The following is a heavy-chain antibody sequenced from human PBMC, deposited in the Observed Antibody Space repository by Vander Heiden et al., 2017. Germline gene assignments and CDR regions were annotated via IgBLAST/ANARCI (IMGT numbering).Heavy chain of an antibody. J-gene: IGHJ4*02. V-gene: IGHV3-21*01. D-gene: IGHD5-18*01. Sequence: EVQLVESGGGLVQPGGSLRLSCAASGFPFSSYSMNWVRQAPGKGLEWVSSISSSSSNIYYADSVKGRFTISRDNAKNSLDLQMNSLRAEDTAVYYCARYGYSYGHAPLYYWGQGTLVTVSS. CDR2: ISSSSSNI. CDR3: ARYGYSYGHAPLYY. CDR1: GFPFSSYS.